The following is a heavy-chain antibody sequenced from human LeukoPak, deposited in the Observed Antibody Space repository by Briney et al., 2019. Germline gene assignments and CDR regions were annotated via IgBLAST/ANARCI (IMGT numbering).Heavy chain of an antibody. CDR1: GFTFRSYA. V-gene: IGHV3-23*01. CDR3: AKEFDSSGYFDY. D-gene: IGHD3-22*01. Sequence: GRSLRLSCAASGFTFRSYAMSWVRQAPGKGLEWVSAISGSGDRTYYPDSVKGRFTISRDNSKNTLYLQLNSLRAEDTAVYYCAKEFDSSGYFDYWGQGTRVTVSS. CDR2: ISGSGDRT. J-gene: IGHJ4*02.